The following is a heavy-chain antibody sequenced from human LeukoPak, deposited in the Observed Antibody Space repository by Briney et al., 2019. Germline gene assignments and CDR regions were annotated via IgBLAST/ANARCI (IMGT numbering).Heavy chain of an antibody. J-gene: IGHJ5*02. V-gene: IGHV3-23*01. Sequence: GGSLRLSCAASGFTFSSYSMNWVRQAPGKGLEWVSAISGSGGSTYYADSVKGRFTISRDNSKNTLYLQMNSLRAEDTAVYYCAKGRLVGATVWFDPWGQGTLVTVSS. CDR2: ISGSGGST. D-gene: IGHD1-26*01. CDR3: AKGRLVGATVWFDP. CDR1: GFTFSSYS.